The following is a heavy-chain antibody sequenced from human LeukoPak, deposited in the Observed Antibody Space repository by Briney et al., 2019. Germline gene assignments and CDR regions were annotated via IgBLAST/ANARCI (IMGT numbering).Heavy chain of an antibody. D-gene: IGHD3-10*01. Sequence: SETLSLTCTVSGDSFSYFYWSWIRQPPGKGLEWIGYIYNSGSTSYNPSLKSRVTISVDTSKNQFSLKLSSVTAADTAVYYCARDRRKVRGDPFDYWGQGTLVTVSS. CDR1: GDSFSYFY. CDR2: IYNSGST. J-gene: IGHJ4*02. V-gene: IGHV4-59*12. CDR3: ARDRRKVRGDPFDY.